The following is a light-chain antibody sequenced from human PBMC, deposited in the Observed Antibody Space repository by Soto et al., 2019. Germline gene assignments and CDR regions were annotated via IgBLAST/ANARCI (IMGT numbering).Light chain of an antibody. Sequence: DIQMTQSPSTLSAFVGDRVTITCRASQTISSWLAWYQQKPGKAPKLLIYKASTLESGVPSRFSGSGSGTEFTLTISSLHPDDFASYYCQQYNNYWTFGQGTKVEIK. J-gene: IGKJ1*01. CDR1: QTISSW. CDR3: QQYNNYWT. CDR2: KAS. V-gene: IGKV1-5*03.